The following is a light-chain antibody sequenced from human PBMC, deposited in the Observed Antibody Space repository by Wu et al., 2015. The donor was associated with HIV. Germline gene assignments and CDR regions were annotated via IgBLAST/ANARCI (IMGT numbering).Light chain of an antibody. J-gene: IGKJ1*01. CDR1: QSLNSW. Sequence: DIQLTQSPSTLSASVGDTVTITCRASQSLNSWLAWYQQKPGKAPKLLIYKVSTLEDGVPSRFSGSASGTEFTLTISGLQPDDFATYYCQQYNSYLRAFGQGTEVEIK. CDR3: QQYNSYLRA. V-gene: IGKV1-5*03. CDR2: KVS.